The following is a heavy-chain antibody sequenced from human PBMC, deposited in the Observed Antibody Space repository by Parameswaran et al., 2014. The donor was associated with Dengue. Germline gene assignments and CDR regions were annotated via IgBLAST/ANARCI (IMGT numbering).Heavy chain of an antibody. J-gene: IGHJ3*02. V-gene: IGHV4-59*01. CDR3: ARTNSYYDLDGGAFDI. D-gene: IGHD5-12*01. CDR2: IFYSGST. Sequence: WIRQPPGKGLEWIGYIFYSGSTNYNPSLKSRVTISVDTSKNQFSLKLSSVTAADTAVYYCARTNSYYDLDGGAFDIWGQGTMVTVSS.